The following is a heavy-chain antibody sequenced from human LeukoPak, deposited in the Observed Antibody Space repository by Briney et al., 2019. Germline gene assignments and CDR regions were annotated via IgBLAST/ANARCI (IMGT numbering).Heavy chain of an antibody. V-gene: IGHV1-2*02. D-gene: IGHD6-25*01. CDR1: GYTFTGYY. J-gene: IGHJ6*03. CDR3: ARAALDYYYYMDV. CDR2: INPNSGGT. Sequence: ASVKVSCKASGYTFTGYYMHWVRQAPGQGLEWMGWINPNSGGTNYAQKFQGRVTMTRDTSISTAYMELSRLRSDDTAVYYCARAALDYYYYMDVWGKGTTVTVSS.